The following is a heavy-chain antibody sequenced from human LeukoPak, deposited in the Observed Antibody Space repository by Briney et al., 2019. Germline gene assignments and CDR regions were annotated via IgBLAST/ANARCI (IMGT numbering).Heavy chain of an antibody. J-gene: IGHJ4*02. Sequence: GGSLRLSCAASGFTFSSNWMSWVPQALCNGLEWVSVISYDGSNNYYTESVKGRFTISRDNSKNTLYLQMNSLRAEDTAVYHCAKDNSVWGHLFSYFDYWGQGTLVTVSS. D-gene: IGHD3-16*01. CDR3: AKDNSVWGHLFSYFDY. CDR2: ISYDGSNN. V-gene: IGHV3-30*18. CDR1: GFTFSSNW.